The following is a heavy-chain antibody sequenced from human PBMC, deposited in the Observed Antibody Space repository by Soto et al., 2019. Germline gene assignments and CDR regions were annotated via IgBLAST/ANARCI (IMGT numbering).Heavy chain of an antibody. J-gene: IGHJ6*02. CDR1: GGTFNNYP. D-gene: IGHD5-12*01. CDR3: ARGRGYSGDDHYYYFDMDV. V-gene: IGHV1-69*13. CDR2: SIPIFGTA. Sequence: SVKVSCKASGGTFNNYPITWVRQAPGEGLEWMGGSIPIFGTANYAQKFQGRVTISVDESTSTAYMELSSLRSEDTAVYYCARGRGYSGDDHYYYFDMDVWGQGTTVTVYS.